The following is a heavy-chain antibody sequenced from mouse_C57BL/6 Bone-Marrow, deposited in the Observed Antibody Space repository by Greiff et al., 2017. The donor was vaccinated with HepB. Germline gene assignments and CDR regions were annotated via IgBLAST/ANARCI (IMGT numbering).Heavy chain of an antibody. CDR2: IDPENGDT. CDR3: TTMEVVPFDY. J-gene: IGHJ2*01. V-gene: IGHV14-4*01. Sequence: EVQLQQSGAELVRPGASVKLSCTASGFNIKDDYMHWVKQRPEQGLEWIGWIDPENGDTEYASKFQGKATITADTSSNTAYLQLSSLTSEDTAVYYCTTMEVVPFDYWGQGTTLTVSS. D-gene: IGHD1-1*01. CDR1: GFNIKDDY.